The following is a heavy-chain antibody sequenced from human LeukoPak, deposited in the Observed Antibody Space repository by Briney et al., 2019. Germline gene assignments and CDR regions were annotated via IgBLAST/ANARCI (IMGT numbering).Heavy chain of an antibody. J-gene: IGHJ6*03. V-gene: IGHV1-58*02. CDR2: IVVGSGNT. CDR1: GFTFTSSA. CDR3: ARVIAVATYYYYMDV. Sequence: SVKVSCKASGFTFTSSAMQWVRQARGQRLEWIGWIVVGSGNTNYAQKFQGRVTITADKSTSTAYMELSSLRSEDTAVYYCARVIAVATYYYYMDVWGKGTTVTVSS. D-gene: IGHD6-19*01.